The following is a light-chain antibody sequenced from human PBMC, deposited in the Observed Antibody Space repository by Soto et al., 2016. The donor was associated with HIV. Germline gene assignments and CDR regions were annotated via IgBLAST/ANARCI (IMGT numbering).Light chain of an antibody. CDR1: KLGDKY. J-gene: IGLJ1*01. V-gene: IGLV3-1*01. CDR3: QAWDSTIGGV. CDR2: QDN. Sequence: SYDLTQAPSVSVSPGQTASITCSGDKLGDKYVCWYQQKPGQSPVLVIYQDNKRPSGIPERFSGSNSGNTATLTISGTQAIDEAEYYCQAWDSTIGGVFGTWDQGHRP.